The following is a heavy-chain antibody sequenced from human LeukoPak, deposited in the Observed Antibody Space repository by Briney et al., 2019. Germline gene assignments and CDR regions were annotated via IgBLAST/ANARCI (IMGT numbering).Heavy chain of an antibody. CDR1: GDSINDYY. Sequence: SETLSLTCTVSGDSINDYYWSWIRQPPGNRLEWIGWIYYSGSTMYSPSLESRVTVSLDTSRTHFSLDLNSVTAADTAVYYCARHAGFGSGYYHDAFDIWGQGSMVIVSS. CDR2: IYYSGST. D-gene: IGHD3-22*01. V-gene: IGHV4-59*08. CDR3: ARHAGFGSGYYHDAFDI. J-gene: IGHJ3*02.